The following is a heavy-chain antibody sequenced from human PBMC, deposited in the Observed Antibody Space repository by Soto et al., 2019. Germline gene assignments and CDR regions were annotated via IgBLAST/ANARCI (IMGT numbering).Heavy chain of an antibody. CDR1: GYTFTSYD. CDR3: ARATPFVAVAGTGVVADMHAFDI. J-gene: IGHJ3*02. Sequence: ASVKVSCTASGYTFTSYDINWVRQATGQGLEWMGWMNPNSGNTGYAQKFQGRVTMTRNTSISTAYMELSSLRSEDTAVYYCARATPFVAVAGTGVVADMHAFDIWGQGTMVTVSS. CDR2: MNPNSGNT. V-gene: IGHV1-8*01. D-gene: IGHD6-19*01.